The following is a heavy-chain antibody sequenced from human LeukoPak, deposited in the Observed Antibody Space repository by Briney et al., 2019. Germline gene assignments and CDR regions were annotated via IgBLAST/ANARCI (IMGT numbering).Heavy chain of an antibody. V-gene: IGHV3-30*04. CDR1: GFTFSSYA. CDR2: ISYDGSNK. J-gene: IGHJ4*02. CDR3: ARGLRWEQLVRGDYFDY. D-gene: IGHD6-6*01. Sequence: PGGSLRLSCAASGFTFSSYAMHWVRQAPGRGLEWVAVISYDGSNKYYADSVKGRFTISRDNSKNTLYLQMNSLRAEDTAVYYCARGLRWEQLVRGDYFDYWGQGTMVTVSS.